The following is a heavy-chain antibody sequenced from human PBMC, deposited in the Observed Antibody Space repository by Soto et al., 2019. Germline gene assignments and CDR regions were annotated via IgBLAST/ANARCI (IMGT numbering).Heavy chain of an antibody. Sequence: QVQLVESGGGVVQPGRSLRLSCAASGFTFSSYAMHWVRQAPGKGLEWVAVISYDGSNKYYADSVKGRFTISRDKSKNTLYLQMNSLRAEDTAVYYCAILWTYFDYWGQGTLVTVSS. CDR3: AILWTYFDY. CDR1: GFTFSSYA. J-gene: IGHJ4*02. CDR2: ISYDGSNK. V-gene: IGHV3-30-3*01. D-gene: IGHD3-10*01.